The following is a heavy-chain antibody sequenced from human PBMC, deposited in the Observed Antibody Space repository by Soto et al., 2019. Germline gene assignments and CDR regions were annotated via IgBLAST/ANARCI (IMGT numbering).Heavy chain of an antibody. V-gene: IGHV4-30-4*01. CDR3: ARGLLEGAYYDFWSGHYTGWFDP. CDR2: IYYSGST. J-gene: IGHJ5*02. CDR1: GGSISSGDYY. D-gene: IGHD3-3*01. Sequence: SETLSLTCTVSGGSISSGDYYWSWIRQPPGKGLEWIGYIYYSGSTYYNPSLKSRVTISVDTSKNQFSLKLSSVTAADTAVYYCARGLLEGAYYDFWSGHYTGWFDPWGQGTLVTVSS.